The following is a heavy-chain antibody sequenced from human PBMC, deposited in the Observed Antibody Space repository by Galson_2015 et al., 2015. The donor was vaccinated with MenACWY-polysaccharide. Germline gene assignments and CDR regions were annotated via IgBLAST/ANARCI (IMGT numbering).Heavy chain of an antibody. J-gene: IGHJ6*02. V-gene: IGHV3-11*01. CDR3: ARGHYGLDV. Sequence: SLRLSCAASGFSLGAWYMSWLRQAPGKGLEWLSYISKSGDSTYYADSVKGRFTISRDNARNSLFLQLTSLEAEDTAIYYCARGHYGLDVWGQRTTVTVSS. CDR2: ISKSGDST. CDR1: GFSLGAWY.